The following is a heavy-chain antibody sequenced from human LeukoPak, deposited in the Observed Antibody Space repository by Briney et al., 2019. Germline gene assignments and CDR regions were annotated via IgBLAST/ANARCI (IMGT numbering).Heavy chain of an antibody. CDR2: IYYSGTT. Sequence: SETLSLTCTVSGGSISSYYWNWIRQPPGKGLEWIGYIYYSGTTNYNPSLKSRVTISVDTSENQFSLKLSSVTAADTAVYYCARFPQGGYNYFDYWGQGTLVTVSS. V-gene: IGHV4-59*01. CDR3: ARFPQGGYNYFDY. D-gene: IGHD5-24*01. CDR1: GGSISSYY. J-gene: IGHJ4*02.